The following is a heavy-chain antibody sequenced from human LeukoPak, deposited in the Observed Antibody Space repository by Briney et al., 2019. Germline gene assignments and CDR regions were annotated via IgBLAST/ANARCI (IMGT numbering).Heavy chain of an antibody. CDR3: AKEPREYCSSTSCPNLFDS. CDR1: GFTFNNYA. D-gene: IGHD2-2*01. J-gene: IGHJ5*01. V-gene: IGHV3-23*01. Sequence: PGGSLRLSCAASGFTFNNYAMSWVRQAPGKGLEWVSAISASGGTTYYADSVKGRFTISRDNSENTLFLQMNSLRAEDTAVYYCAKEPREYCSSTSCPNLFDSWGQGTLVTVSS. CDR2: ISASGGTT.